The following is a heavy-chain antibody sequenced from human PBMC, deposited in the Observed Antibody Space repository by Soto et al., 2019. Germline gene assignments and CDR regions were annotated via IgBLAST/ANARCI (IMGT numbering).Heavy chain of an antibody. Sequence: SETLSLTCTVSGGSISSDYYHWTWIRQSPERGLEWIGYIHHSGSILYNPSLKSRVTISVDTSKNQFSLTLSSVTAADTATYYCARGGISHWAYFYYMDVWDRGTTVTVSS. V-gene: IGHV4-30-4*08. CDR3: ARGGISHWAYFYYMDV. CDR1: GGSISSDYYH. D-gene: IGHD2-21*01. CDR2: IHHSGSI. J-gene: IGHJ6*03.